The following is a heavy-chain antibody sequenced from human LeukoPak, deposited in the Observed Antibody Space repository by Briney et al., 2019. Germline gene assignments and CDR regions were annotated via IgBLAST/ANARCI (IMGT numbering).Heavy chain of an antibody. D-gene: IGHD1-26*01. Sequence: GGSLRLSCAASGFTFSGSAMHWVRQASGKGLEWLGRIRSKAGSYATAYAESVKGRFTVSRADSKNTAYLQMNSLRAEDTAVYYCAKKTIVGATVDAFDIWGQGTMVTVSS. CDR3: AKKTIVGATVDAFDI. CDR1: GFTFSGSA. J-gene: IGHJ3*02. V-gene: IGHV3-73*01. CDR2: IRSKAGSYAT.